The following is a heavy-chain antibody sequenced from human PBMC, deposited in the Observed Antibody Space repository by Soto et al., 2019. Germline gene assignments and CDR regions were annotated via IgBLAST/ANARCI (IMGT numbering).Heavy chain of an antibody. CDR2: ISYDGSNK. V-gene: IGHV3-30-3*01. CDR3: ARDRVLLPRTGYYYYGMDV. D-gene: IGHD2-15*01. Sequence: GGSLRLSCAASGVTFSSYAMHWVRQAPGKGLEWVAVISYDGSNKYYADSVKGRFTISRDNSKNTLYLQMNSLRAEDTAVYYCARDRVLLPRTGYYYYGMDVWGQGTTVTVSS. J-gene: IGHJ6*02. CDR1: GVTFSSYA.